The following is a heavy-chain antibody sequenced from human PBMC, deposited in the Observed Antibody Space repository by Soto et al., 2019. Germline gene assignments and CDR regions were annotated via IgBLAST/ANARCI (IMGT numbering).Heavy chain of an antibody. Sequence: GGSLSLSCAASGFTFSNAWMSWARQAPGKGPEWVANINPDGSDKHFVDSVKGRFTISRDNARNSLYLQMHSLRVEDTAVYFCVRGSYYQFDFWGQGALVTVSS. CDR1: GFTFSNAW. CDR2: INPDGSDK. CDR3: VRGSYYQFDF. V-gene: IGHV3-7*04. D-gene: IGHD3-10*01. J-gene: IGHJ4*02.